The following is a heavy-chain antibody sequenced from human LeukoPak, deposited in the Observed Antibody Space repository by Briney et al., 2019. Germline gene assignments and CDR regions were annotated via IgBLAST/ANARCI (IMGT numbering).Heavy chain of an antibody. J-gene: IGHJ4*02. D-gene: IGHD4-17*01. Sequence: PSQTLSLTCTVSGGSVNSGGYYWTWIRQHPGKGLEWLGYIYYSGRTYYNPSLKSRITISLDTSKNQFSLNLTSVSAADTAFYFCARSSDYGDYDWGQRTLTTVSS. CDR3: ARSSDYGDYD. CDR2: IYYSGRT. V-gene: IGHV4-31*03. CDR1: GGSVNSGGYY.